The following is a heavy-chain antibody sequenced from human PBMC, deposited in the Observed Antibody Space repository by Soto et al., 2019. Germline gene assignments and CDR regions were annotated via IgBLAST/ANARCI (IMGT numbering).Heavy chain of an antibody. D-gene: IGHD6-13*01. CDR2: IFSNDEK. CDR1: GFSFSNAGLG. Sequence: QVTVKESGPVLVKPTETLTLTCTVSGFSFSNAGLGVSWIRQPPGKALEWLAHIFSNDEKSYSTSLKSRLTISKDTSKSQVVLIMTNMDPVDTATYYCASTYSASCYWFDPWGQGTLVTVSS. V-gene: IGHV2-26*04. CDR3: ASTYSASCYWFDP. J-gene: IGHJ5*02.